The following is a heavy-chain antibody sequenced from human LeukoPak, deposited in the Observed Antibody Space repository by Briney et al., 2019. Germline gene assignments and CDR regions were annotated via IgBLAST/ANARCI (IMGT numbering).Heavy chain of an antibody. CDR1: GFTFVSYN. CDR3: ARDGNRDGDMDV. Sequence: GGSLRLSCADSGFTFVSYNMNWVRQAPGKGLEWVSYISSSSSLIYYAGSVKGRFTVSRDSAKRSLYLQMNSLRAEDTAVYYCARDGNRDGDMDVWGKGTTVTVS. D-gene: IGHD1-1*01. J-gene: IGHJ6*03. CDR2: ISSSSSLI. V-gene: IGHV3-48*01.